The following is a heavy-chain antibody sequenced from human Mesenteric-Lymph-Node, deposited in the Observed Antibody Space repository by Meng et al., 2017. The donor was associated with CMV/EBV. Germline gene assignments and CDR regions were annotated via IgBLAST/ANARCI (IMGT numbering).Heavy chain of an antibody. CDR1: GFTFSSYG. Sequence: GESLKISCAASGFTFSSYGMNWVGQAPGKGLEWVSYISTSSSIIYYADSVKGRFTISRDNAKNSLYLQMNSLRVEDTAVYYCARETRSGYCSGGACRDSWGQGTLVTVSS. CDR3: ARETRSGYCSGGACRDS. CDR2: ISTSSSII. J-gene: IGHJ4*02. V-gene: IGHV3-48*04. D-gene: IGHD2-15*01.